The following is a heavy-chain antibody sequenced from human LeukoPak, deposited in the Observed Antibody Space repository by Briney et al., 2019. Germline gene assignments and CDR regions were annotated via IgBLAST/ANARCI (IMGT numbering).Heavy chain of an antibody. CDR3: ARETDSYLEYYFDY. CDR2: ISAYNGNT. J-gene: IGHJ4*02. CDR1: GYTFTSYG. V-gene: IGHV1-18*01. Sequence: ASVKVSCKASGYTFTSYGISRVRQAPGQGLEWMGCISAYNGNTNYAQKLQGRVTMTTDTSTSTAYMELRSLRSDDTAVYYCARETDSYLEYYFDYWGQGTLVTVSS. D-gene: IGHD5-18*01.